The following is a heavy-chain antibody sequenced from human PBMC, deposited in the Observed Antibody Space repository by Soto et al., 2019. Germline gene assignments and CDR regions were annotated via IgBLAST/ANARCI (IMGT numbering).Heavy chain of an antibody. J-gene: IGHJ3*01. CDR2: ISYSGAT. CDR1: GGSVSGDKNY. V-gene: IGHV4-61*01. Sequence: QVQLQESGPGLVKPSETLSLTCSVSGGSVSGDKNYWSWIRQSPGRGLEWIGFISYSGATIYNPSLQSRLTISVDRSKNQFALRLSSVTASDTALYYCATSTRFAFDFWGQGTTVIVSS. D-gene: IGHD3-16*01. CDR3: ATSTRFAFDF.